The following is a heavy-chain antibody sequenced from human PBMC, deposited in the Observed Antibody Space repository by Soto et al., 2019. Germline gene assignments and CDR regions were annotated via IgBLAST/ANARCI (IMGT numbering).Heavy chain of an antibody. D-gene: IGHD2-21*01. Sequence: PSETLSLTCTVSGASISSSTFYWGWIRQPPGKGLEWIGTVYYSGSAYYNPSLKSRVTISVDTSKNQFSLKLSSVTAADTAVYYCATSEFHWGQGTLVTVSS. V-gene: IGHV4-39*01. CDR3: ATSEFH. CDR1: GASISSSTFY. J-gene: IGHJ4*02. CDR2: VYYSGSA.